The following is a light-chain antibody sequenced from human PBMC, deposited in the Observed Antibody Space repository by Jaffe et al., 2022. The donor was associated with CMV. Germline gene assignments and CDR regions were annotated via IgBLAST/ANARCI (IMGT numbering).Light chain of an antibody. Sequence: QSALAQPASVSGSPGQSITISCTGTSSDVGSSNLVSWYQQHPGKAPKLMIYEVNKRPSGVSNRFSGSKSGNTASLTISGLQAEDEADYYCCSYAGSTTYVLFGGGTKLTVL. CDR3: CSYAGSTTYVL. J-gene: IGLJ2*01. V-gene: IGLV2-23*02. CDR1: SSDVGSSNL. CDR2: EVN.